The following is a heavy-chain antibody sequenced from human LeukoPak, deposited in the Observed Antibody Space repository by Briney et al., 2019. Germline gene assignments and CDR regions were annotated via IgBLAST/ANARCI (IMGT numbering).Heavy chain of an antibody. Sequence: HPGGSLRLSCAASGFTFSSYAMSWVRQAPGKGLEWVSAISGSGGSTYYADSVKGRFTISRDNSKNTLYLQMNSLRAEDTAVYYCAKDGRGYQLLSDAFDIWGQGTMVTVSS. CDR3: AKDGRGYQLLSDAFDI. D-gene: IGHD2-2*01. J-gene: IGHJ3*02. CDR1: GFTFSSYA. V-gene: IGHV3-23*01. CDR2: ISGSGGST.